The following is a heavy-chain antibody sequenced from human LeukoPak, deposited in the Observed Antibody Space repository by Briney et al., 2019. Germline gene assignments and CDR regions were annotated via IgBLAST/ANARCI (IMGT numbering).Heavy chain of an antibody. V-gene: IGHV4-34*01. CDR1: GGSFSDYY. J-gene: IGHJ4*02. D-gene: IGHD6-25*01. Sequence: SETLSLTCAVYGGSFSDYYWTWIRQPPGKGLEWIGEINHSGSPNNNPSLKSRVSISFDTSKNQFSLKLSSVTAADTAVYYCARGLSSATEYYFDYWGQGTLVTVSS. CDR3: ARGLSSATEYYFDY. CDR2: INHSGSP.